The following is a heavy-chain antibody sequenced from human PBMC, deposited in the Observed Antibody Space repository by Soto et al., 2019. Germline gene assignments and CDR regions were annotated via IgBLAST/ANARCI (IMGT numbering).Heavy chain of an antibody. CDR1: GGSFSGYY. CDR3: ARGVRSSKLLWFGESIYYYGMDV. Sequence: SETLSLTCAVYGGSFSGYYWSWIRQPPGKGLEWIGEINHSGSTNYNPSLKSRVTISVDTSKNQFSLKLSSVTAADTAVYYCARGVRSSKLLWFGESIYYYGMDVWGQGTTVTVSS. CDR2: INHSGST. D-gene: IGHD3-10*01. V-gene: IGHV4-34*01. J-gene: IGHJ6*02.